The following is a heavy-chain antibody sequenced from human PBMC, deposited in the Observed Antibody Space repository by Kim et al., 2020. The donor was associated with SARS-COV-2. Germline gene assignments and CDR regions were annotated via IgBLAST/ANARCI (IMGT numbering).Heavy chain of an antibody. J-gene: IGHJ4*02. V-gene: IGHV3-30*09. CDR3: NRALQDY. Sequence: DGSNQYYADSVKGRFAISGDNSKNTRYLQMSSLRAEDTAVYYCNRALQDYWGQGTLVTVSS. CDR2: DGSNQ.